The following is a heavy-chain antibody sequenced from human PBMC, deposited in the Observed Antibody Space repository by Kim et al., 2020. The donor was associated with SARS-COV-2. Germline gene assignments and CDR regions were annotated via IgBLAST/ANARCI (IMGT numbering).Heavy chain of an antibody. CDR3: SRANAFLLFGEFHDDAF. J-gene: IGHJ3*01. V-gene: IGHV3-30*03. D-gene: IGHD3-10*02. CDR1: GFTFNNFG. Sequence: GGSLSLSCAVSGFTFNNFGMHWVRQAPGKGLEWVAVISYEGSKYHYADAANGRFTISSDSFKYTMSLQLNGLTAEDTAVSYCSRANAFLLFGEFHDDAF. CDR2: ISYEGSKY.